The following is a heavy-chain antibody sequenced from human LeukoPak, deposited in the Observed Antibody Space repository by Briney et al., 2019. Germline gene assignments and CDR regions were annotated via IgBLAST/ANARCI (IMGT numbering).Heavy chain of an antibody. V-gene: IGHV3-7*01. CDR2: IKQDGSEK. CDR3: ARDRHPSGSLEWLFPNWFDP. Sequence: GGSLRLSCAASGFTFSSYWMSWVRQAPGKGLEWVANIKQDGSEKYYVDSVKGRFTISRDNAKNSLYLQMNSLRAEDTAVYYCARDRHPSGSLEWLFPNWFDPWGQGTLVTVSS. D-gene: IGHD3-3*01. J-gene: IGHJ5*02. CDR1: GFTFSSYW.